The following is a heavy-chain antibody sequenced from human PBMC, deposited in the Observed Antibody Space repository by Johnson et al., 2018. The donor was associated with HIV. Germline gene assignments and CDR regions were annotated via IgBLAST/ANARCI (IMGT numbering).Heavy chain of an antibody. Sequence: VQLVESGGGLVKPGGSLRLSCAASGFTFSNAWMSWVRQAPGKGLEWVSVIYSGGSTSYADSVKGRFTISRDNSKNTLYLQMNSLRAEDTAVYYCAKDLATGAAAGAFDIWGQGTMVTVSS. V-gene: IGHV3-66*01. CDR3: AKDLATGAAAGAFDI. J-gene: IGHJ3*02. CDR2: IYSGGST. CDR1: GFTFSNAW. D-gene: IGHD6-13*01.